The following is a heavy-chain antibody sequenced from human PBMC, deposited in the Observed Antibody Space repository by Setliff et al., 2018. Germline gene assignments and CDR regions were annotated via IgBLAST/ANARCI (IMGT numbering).Heavy chain of an antibody. D-gene: IGHD1-1*01. CDR2: IYYRGDT. CDR1: GASLNSGTYY. V-gene: IGHV4-39*01. CDR3: ARTGTYRYFDY. J-gene: IGHJ4*02. Sequence: SETLSVTCTVSGASLNSGTYYWGWIRQPPGKGLEWIGRIYYRGDTYYNPSLKGRLTISVDTAQNQFSLRLTSVTAADTAVYYCARTGTYRYFDYWGQGALVTVSS.